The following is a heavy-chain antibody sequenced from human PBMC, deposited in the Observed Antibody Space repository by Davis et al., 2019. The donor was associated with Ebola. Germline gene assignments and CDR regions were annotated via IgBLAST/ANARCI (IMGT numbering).Heavy chain of an antibody. CDR2: IIPVVDTK. V-gene: IGHV1-69*04. J-gene: IGHJ5*02. CDR1: GGTFTNYA. D-gene: IGHD2/OR15-2a*01. Sequence: AASVKVSCKTSGGTFTNYAVNWVRQAPGQGLEWMGRIIPVVDTKDYAQKFQGRVTLTADKATNTAYMELSGLRFDDTAVYYCAREIAPNWFDPWGQGTLVTVSS. CDR3: AREIAPNWFDP.